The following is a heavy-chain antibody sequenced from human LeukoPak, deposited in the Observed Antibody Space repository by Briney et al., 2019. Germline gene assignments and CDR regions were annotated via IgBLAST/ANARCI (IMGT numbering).Heavy chain of an antibody. CDR1: GFTFGSYG. CDR3: AREGVRFLFDP. D-gene: IGHD3-3*01. V-gene: IGHV3-33*08. CDR2: IWYDGSNK. Sequence: GGSLRLSCAASGFTFGSYGMHWVRQAPGKGLEWVAFIWYDGSNKYYGDSAKGRFTISRDNSKNTLYLQMNSLRAEDTAVYYCAREGVRFLFDPWGQGTLVTVSS. J-gene: IGHJ5*02.